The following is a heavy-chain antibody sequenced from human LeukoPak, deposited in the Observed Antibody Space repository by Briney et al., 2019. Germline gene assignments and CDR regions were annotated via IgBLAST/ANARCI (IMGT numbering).Heavy chain of an antibody. D-gene: IGHD4-23*01. V-gene: IGHV1-8*01. CDR2: MNPNSGNT. J-gene: IGHJ5*02. CDR1: GYTFTSYD. Sequence: ASVKVSCKASGYTFTSYDINWVRQATGLGPEWMGWMNPNSGNTGYAQKFQGRVTMTRNTSISTAYLELSRLTSEDTAVYYCARGPNKYDGGNSGSAWFDPWGQGSLVTVSS. CDR3: ARGPNKYDGGNSGSAWFDP.